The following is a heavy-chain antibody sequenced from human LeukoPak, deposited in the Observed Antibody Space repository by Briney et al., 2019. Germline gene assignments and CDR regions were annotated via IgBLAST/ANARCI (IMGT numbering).Heavy chain of an antibody. CDR3: ASLFGIGTVTGTGTFDI. V-gene: IGHV3-66*01. CDR2: IYSGGST. D-gene: IGHD6-19*01. CDR1: GFTVSSNY. J-gene: IGHJ3*02. Sequence: QTGGSLRLSCAASGFTVSSNYMSWVRQAPGKGLEWVSVIYSGGSTYYADSVKGRFTISRDNSKNTLYLQMNSLRAEDTAVYYCASLFGIGTVTGTGTFDIWGQGTMVTVSS.